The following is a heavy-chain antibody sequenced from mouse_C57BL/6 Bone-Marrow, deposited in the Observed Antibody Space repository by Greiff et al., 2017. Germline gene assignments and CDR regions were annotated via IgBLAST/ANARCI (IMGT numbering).Heavy chain of an antibody. V-gene: IGHV1-76*01. CDR2: IYPGSGNT. CDR3: ARYYYGSSKYYYAMDY. Sequence: QVQLKQSGAELVRPGASVKLSCKASGYTFTDYYINWVKQRPGQGLEWIARIYPGSGNTYYNEKFKGKATLTAEKSSSTAYMQLSSLTSEDSAVYFCARYYYGSSKYYYAMDYWGQGTSVTVSS. CDR1: GYTFTDYY. D-gene: IGHD1-1*01. J-gene: IGHJ4*01.